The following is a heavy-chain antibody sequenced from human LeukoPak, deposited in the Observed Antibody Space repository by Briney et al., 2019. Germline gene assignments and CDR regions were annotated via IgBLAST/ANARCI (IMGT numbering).Heavy chain of an antibody. J-gene: IGHJ6*03. D-gene: IGHD3-3*01. CDR2: ISVYNGNT. CDR3: ARLLNFWSGYWRRDYYYYMDV. CDR1: GYTFTSYG. Sequence: ASVKVSCKASGYTFTSYGISWVRQAPGQGLEWMGWISVYNGNTNYAQKIQGRVTMTTDTSTSTAYMELRSLRSDDTAVYYCARLLNFWSGYWRRDYYYYMDVWGKGTTVTVSS. V-gene: IGHV1-18*01.